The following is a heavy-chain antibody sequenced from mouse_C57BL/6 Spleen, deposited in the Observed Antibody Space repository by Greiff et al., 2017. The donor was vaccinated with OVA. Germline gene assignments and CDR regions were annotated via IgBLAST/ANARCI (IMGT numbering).Heavy chain of an antibody. CDR1: GYTFTDYY. J-gene: IGHJ1*03. D-gene: IGHD1-1*01. Sequence: EVQLQQSGPELVKPGASVKISCKASGYTFTDYYMNWVKQSHGKSLEWIGDINPNNGGTSYNQKFKGKATLTVDKSSSTAYMELRSLTSEDSAVYYCANGDITTVVAPDWYFDVWGTGTTVTVSS. V-gene: IGHV1-26*01. CDR2: INPNNGGT. CDR3: ANGDITTVVAPDWYFDV.